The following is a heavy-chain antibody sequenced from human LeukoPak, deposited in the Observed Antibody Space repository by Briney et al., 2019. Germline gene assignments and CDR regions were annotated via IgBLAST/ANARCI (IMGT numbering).Heavy chain of an antibody. D-gene: IGHD2-2*01. CDR1: GGSISSGGYY. CDR2: IYYSGSS. CDR3: ARATSDIVVVPVANSGFDY. V-gene: IGHV4-31*03. J-gene: IGHJ4*02. Sequence: SETLSLTCTVSGGSISSGGYYWSWIRQHPGTGLEWIGYIYYSGSSYYNPSLKSRVTISVDTSKNQFSLKLSSVTAADTAVYYCARATSDIVVVPVANSGFDYWGQGTLVTVSS.